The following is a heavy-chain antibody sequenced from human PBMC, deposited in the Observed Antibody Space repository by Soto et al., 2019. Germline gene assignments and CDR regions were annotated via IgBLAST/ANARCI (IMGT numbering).Heavy chain of an antibody. CDR3: AKALESHYYDSSGYFFDY. D-gene: IGHD3-22*01. V-gene: IGHV3-23*01. Sequence: GGSLRLSCAASGFTFSSYAMSWVRQAPGKGLEWVSAISGSGGSTYYADSVKGRFTISRDNSKNTLYLQMNSLRAEDTAVYYCAKALESHYYDSSGYFFDYWGQGTLVTVSS. J-gene: IGHJ4*02. CDR2: ISGSGGST. CDR1: GFTFSSYA.